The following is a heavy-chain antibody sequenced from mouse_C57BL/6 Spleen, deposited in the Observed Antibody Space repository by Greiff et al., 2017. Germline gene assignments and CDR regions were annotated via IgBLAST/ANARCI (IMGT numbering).Heavy chain of an antibody. Sequence: EVKLQESGPELVKPGASVKMSCKASGYTFTDYNMHWVKQSHGKSLEWIGYINPNNGGTSYNQKFKGKATLTVNKSSSTAYMELRSLTSEDSAVYYCARPSGSFNYYAMDYWGQGTSVTVSS. D-gene: IGHD3-2*02. V-gene: IGHV1-22*01. CDR3: ARPSGSFNYYAMDY. J-gene: IGHJ4*01. CDR2: INPNNGGT. CDR1: GYTFTDYN.